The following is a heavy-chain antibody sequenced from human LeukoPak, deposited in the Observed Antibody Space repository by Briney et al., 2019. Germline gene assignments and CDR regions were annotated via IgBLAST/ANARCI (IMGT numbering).Heavy chain of an antibody. J-gene: IGHJ4*02. CDR2: IYYSGST. Sequence: SETLSLTCTVSGGSISGYYWSWIRQPPGKGLEWIGYIYYSGSTKYNPSLKSRVTISVDTSKNQFSLKLSSVTDADTAVYYCARQDGYSGYDGGFDSWGQGTLVTVSS. D-gene: IGHD5-12*01. CDR1: GGSISGYY. CDR3: ARQDGYSGYDGGFDS. V-gene: IGHV4-59*08.